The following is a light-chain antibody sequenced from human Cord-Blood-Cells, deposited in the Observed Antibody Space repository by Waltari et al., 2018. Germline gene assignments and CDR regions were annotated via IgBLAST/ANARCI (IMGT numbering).Light chain of an antibody. CDR2: GAS. CDR1: QSGSSN. CDR3: QQYNNWPPRVT. Sequence: EIVMTQSPATLPVSPGERATLSCRGSQSGSSNLAWYQQKPGQAPRLLIYGASTRPTGIPARFSGSGSGTEFTLTISSLQSEDFAVDYCQQYNNWPPRVTFGPGTKVDIK. V-gene: IGKV3-15*01. J-gene: IGKJ3*01.